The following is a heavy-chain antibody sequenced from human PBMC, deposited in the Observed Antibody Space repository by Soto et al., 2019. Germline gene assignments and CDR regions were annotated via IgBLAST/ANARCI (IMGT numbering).Heavy chain of an antibody. Sequence: ASVKVSCKASGYTFTSYYMHWVRQAPGQGLEWMGIINPSGGSTSYAQKFQGRVTMTRDTSTSTVYMELSSLRSEDTAVYYCARDRGLRWVGELSDFDYWGQGTLVTVSS. J-gene: IGHJ4*02. D-gene: IGHD3-10*01. CDR3: ARDRGLRWVGELSDFDY. V-gene: IGHV1-46*01. CDR1: GYTFTSYY. CDR2: INPSGGST.